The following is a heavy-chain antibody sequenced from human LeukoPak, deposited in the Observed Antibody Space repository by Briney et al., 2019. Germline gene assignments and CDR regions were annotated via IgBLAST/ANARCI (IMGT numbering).Heavy chain of an antibody. J-gene: IGHJ4*02. V-gene: IGHV4-39*01. CDR2: IYYSGST. Sequence: SSETLSLTCTVSGGSISSSSYCWGWIRQPPGKGLEWIGSIYYSGSTYYNPSLKSRVTISVDTSKNQFSLKLSSVTAADTAVYYCARSMYSSSWYDLVFDYWGQGTLVTVSS. CDR3: ARSMYSSSWYDLVFDY. CDR1: GGSISSSSYC. D-gene: IGHD6-13*01.